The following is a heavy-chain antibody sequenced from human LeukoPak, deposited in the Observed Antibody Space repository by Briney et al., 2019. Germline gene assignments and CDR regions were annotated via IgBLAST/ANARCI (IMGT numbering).Heavy chain of an antibody. V-gene: IGHV1-18*01. Sequence: ASVKVSCKTSGYKFTYYGVSWVRPAPGQGLEWMGWINAYNGDRNYAPTLQGRLTLTTDTFTSTAYMELRTLRSDDTAVYYCARDITQTRDYWGQGTQVTVSS. J-gene: IGHJ4*02. CDR3: ARDITQTRDY. CDR2: INAYNGDR. D-gene: IGHD1-14*01. CDR1: GYKFTYYG.